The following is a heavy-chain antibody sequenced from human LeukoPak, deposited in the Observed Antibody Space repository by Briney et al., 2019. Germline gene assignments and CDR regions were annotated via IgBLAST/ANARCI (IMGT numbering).Heavy chain of an antibody. J-gene: IGHJ4*02. D-gene: IGHD3-16*01. Sequence: GASVKVSCKASGYTFTGYYMHWVRQAPGQGLEWMGWINPNSGGTNYAQKFQGRVTMTRDTSISTAYMELSRLRSDDTAVYYCARDRSRFLGLSYFDYWGQGTLVTVSS. V-gene: IGHV1-2*02. CDR2: INPNSGGT. CDR1: GYTFTGYY. CDR3: ARDRSRFLGLSYFDY.